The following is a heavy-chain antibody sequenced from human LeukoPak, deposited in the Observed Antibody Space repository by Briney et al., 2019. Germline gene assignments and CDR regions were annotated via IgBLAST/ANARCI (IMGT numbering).Heavy chain of an antibody. D-gene: IGHD1-26*01. J-gene: IGHJ4*02. V-gene: IGHV1-69*01. CDR3: ARVTLSGSYMGY. Sequence: ASVKVSCKASGGTFSSYAISWVRQAPGQGLEWMGGIIPIFGTANYAQKFQGRVTITADESTSTAYMELSSLRSEDTAVYYCARVTLSGSYMGYWGQGTLVTVSS. CDR1: GGTFSSYA. CDR2: IIPIFGTA.